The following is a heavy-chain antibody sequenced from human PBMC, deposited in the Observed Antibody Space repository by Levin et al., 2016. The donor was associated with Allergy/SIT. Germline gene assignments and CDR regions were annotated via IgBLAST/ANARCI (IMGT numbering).Heavy chain of an antibody. Sequence: GGSLRLSCAASGFTFSSYAMSWVRQAPGKGLEWVSAISGSGGSTYYADSVKGRFTISRDNSKNTLYLQMNSLRAEDTAVYYCANSGRFLEWLTIYFDAFDIWGQGTMVTVSS. CDR2: ISGSGGST. CDR1: GFTFSSYA. V-gene: IGHV3-23*01. CDR3: ANSGRFLEWLTIYFDAFDI. D-gene: IGHD3-3*01. J-gene: IGHJ3*02.